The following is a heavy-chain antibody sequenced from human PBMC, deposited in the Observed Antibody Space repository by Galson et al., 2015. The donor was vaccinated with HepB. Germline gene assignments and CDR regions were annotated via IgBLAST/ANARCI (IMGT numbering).Heavy chain of an antibody. Sequence: SETLSLTCTVSGGSISSSSYYWGWIRQPPGKGLEWIGSIYYSGSTYYNPSLKSRVTISVDTSKNQFSLKLSSVTAADTAVYYCARVINWNSGYSYGPDHDAFDYWGQGTLVTVSS. V-gene: IGHV4-39*07. D-gene: IGHD5-18*01. CDR2: IYYSGST. CDR3: ARVINWNSGYSYGPDHDAFDY. J-gene: IGHJ4*02. CDR1: GGSISSSSYY.